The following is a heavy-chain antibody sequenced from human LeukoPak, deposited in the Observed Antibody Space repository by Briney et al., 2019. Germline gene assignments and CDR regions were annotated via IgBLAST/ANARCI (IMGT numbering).Heavy chain of an antibody. CDR3: ARDQAGYYGSGTRGLDY. CDR2: IVVGSGNT. CDR1: GFTFSSSA. D-gene: IGHD3-10*01. V-gene: IGHV1-58*01. Sequence: ASVKVSCKASGFTFSSSAVQWVRQARGQRLEWIGWIVVGSGNTNYAQKFQERVTITRDMSASTAYMELSSLRAEDTAVYYCARDQAGYYGSGTRGLDYWGQGTLVTVSS. J-gene: IGHJ4*02.